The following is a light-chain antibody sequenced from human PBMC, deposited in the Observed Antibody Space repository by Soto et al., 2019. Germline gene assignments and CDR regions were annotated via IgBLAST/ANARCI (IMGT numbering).Light chain of an antibody. V-gene: IGKV1-5*01. CDR3: QQYNDYSAT. Sequence: DIQMTPSPSSLSASVGDRVTITCRASQSISSYLNWYQQKPGKAPNLLIYDASSLESGVPSRFSGSGSGTEFTLTISGLQPDDFATYYCQQYNDYSATFGQGTKVDIK. CDR2: DAS. J-gene: IGKJ1*01. CDR1: QSISSY.